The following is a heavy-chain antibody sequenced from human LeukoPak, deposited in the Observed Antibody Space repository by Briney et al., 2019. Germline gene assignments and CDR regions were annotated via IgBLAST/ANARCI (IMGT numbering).Heavy chain of an antibody. CDR2: IKQDGSEK. J-gene: IGHJ6*03. D-gene: IGHD2-15*01. CDR1: GFTFSSYW. CDR3: AREVKDVYCSGGSCYYYYYMDV. V-gene: IGHV3-7*01. Sequence: GGSLRLSCAASGFTFSSYWMSWVRQVPGKGLEWVANIKQDGSEKYYVDSVKGRFTISRDNAKNSLYLQMNSLRAEDTAVYYCAREVKDVYCSGGSCYYYYYMDVWGKGTTVTVSS.